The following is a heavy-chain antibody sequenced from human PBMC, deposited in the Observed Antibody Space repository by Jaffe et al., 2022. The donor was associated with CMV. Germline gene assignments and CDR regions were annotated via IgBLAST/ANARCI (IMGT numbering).Heavy chain of an antibody. CDR3: ARGRIAAAGTGNFYFDY. CDR1: GGSISSYY. D-gene: IGHD6-13*01. Sequence: QVQLQESGPGLVKPSETLSLTCTVSGGSISSYYWSWIRQPPGKGLEWIGYIYYSGSTNYNPSLKSRVTISVDTSKNQFSLKLSSVTAADTAVYYCARGRIAAAGTGNFYFDYWGQGTLVTVSS. J-gene: IGHJ4*02. CDR2: IYYSGST. V-gene: IGHV4-59*01.